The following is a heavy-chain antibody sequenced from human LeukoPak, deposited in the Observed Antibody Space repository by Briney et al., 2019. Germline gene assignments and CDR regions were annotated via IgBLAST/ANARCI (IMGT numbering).Heavy chain of an antibody. D-gene: IGHD3-9*01. CDR3: AKDMIAGILTGFRPLDY. CDR1: GFTFSRAW. J-gene: IGHJ4*02. CDR2: IKQDGSEK. V-gene: IGHV3-7*01. Sequence: PGGSLRLSCAASGFTFSRAWMSWVRQVPGKGLEWVANIKQDGSEKYYADSVKGRFTISRDNSKNTLYLQMNSLRAEDTAVYYCAKDMIAGILTGFRPLDYWGQGTLVTVSS.